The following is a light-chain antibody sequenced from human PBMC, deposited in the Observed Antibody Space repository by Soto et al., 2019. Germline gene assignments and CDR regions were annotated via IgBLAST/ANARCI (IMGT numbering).Light chain of an antibody. V-gene: IGLV2-23*03. CDR1: SSDVGSYNL. Sequence: QSALTQPASVSGSPRQSITISCTGTSSDVGSYNLVSWYQQHPGKAPKLMIYEGSKRPSGVSNRFSGSKSGNTASLTISGLQAEDEADYYCCSYAGSSTFVYVFGTGTKLTVL. CDR2: EGS. J-gene: IGLJ1*01. CDR3: CSYAGSSTFVYV.